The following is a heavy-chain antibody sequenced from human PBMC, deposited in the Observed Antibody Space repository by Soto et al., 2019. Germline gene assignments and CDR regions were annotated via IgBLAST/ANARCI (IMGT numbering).Heavy chain of an antibody. CDR2: INPSGGST. V-gene: IGHV1-46*01. CDR1: GYTFTSYY. CDR3: AREGYYDSSGPSAFDI. Sequence: ASVKVSCKASGYTFTSYYMHWVRQAPGQGLEWMGIINPSGGSTSYAQKFQGRVTMTRDTSTSTVYMELSSLRSEDTAVYYCAREGYYDSSGPSAFDIRGQGTMVTVSS. D-gene: IGHD3-22*01. J-gene: IGHJ3*02.